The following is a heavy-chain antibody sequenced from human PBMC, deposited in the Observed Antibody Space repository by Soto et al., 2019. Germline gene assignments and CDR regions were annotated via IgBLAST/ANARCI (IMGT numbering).Heavy chain of an antibody. CDR1: VFPFGANA. Sequence: EVQVLESGGGLVQPGGSLRLSCVVSVFPFGANAMSWVRQAPGKGLEWVSGLSNTGRRTSYADSVKGRFNISRNNSENTVYLQMNSLRVEDTAVYYCATEMGATQGPFDNWGQGTLVTVSS. V-gene: IGHV3-23*01. D-gene: IGHD1-26*01. CDR2: LSNTGRRT. J-gene: IGHJ4*02. CDR3: ATEMGATQGPFDN.